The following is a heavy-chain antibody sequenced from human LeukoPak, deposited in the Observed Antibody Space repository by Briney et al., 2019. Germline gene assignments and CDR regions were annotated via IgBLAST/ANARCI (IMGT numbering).Heavy chain of an antibody. D-gene: IGHD3-10*01. Sequence: ASVKISCKTSGYTFTDHYIDWVQQAPGKGLEWMGRVDPEDGDTEYAGKFQGRVTITADTSADTVYMQLSSLRSDDTAVFYCAIPGPSITRGPRLFFDTWGQGTLVTVSS. J-gene: IGHJ5*01. CDR1: GYTFTDHY. CDR2: VDPEDGDT. V-gene: IGHV1-69-2*01. CDR3: AIPGPSITRGPRLFFDT.